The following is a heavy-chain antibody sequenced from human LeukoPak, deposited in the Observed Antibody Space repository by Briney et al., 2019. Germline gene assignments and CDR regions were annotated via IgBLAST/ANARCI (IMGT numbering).Heavy chain of an antibody. J-gene: IGHJ4*02. V-gene: IGHV1-3*04. CDR1: GYTFTSYA. Sequence: ASVKVSCKASGYTFTSYAMHWVRQAPGQRLECMRWINTGNGNTKYSQKFQGRVTITRGTSASTAYMDLSSLRSEDTAVYYCARNTETAIPLPYYFDYWGQGTLVTVSS. CDR3: ARNTETAIPLPYYFDY. CDR2: INTGNGNT. D-gene: IGHD2-21*02.